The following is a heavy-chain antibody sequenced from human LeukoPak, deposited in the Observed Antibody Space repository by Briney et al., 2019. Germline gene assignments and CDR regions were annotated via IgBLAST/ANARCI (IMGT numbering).Heavy chain of an antibody. CDR1: GGSISSYY. CDR2: IYYSGST. Sequence: SETLSRTCTVSGGSISSYYWSWIRQPPGKGLEWIGYIYYSGSTNYNPSLKSRVTISVDTSKNQFSLKLSSVTAADTAVYYCAREGTYGSGSYYNVDYYYYYYMDVWGKGTTVTVSS. V-gene: IGHV4-59*01. CDR3: AREGTYGSGSYYNVDYYYYYYMDV. D-gene: IGHD3-10*01. J-gene: IGHJ6*03.